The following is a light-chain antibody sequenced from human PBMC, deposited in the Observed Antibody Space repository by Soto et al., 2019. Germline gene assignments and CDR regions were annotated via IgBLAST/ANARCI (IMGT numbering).Light chain of an antibody. V-gene: IGKV3-20*01. J-gene: IGKJ2*01. CDR3: QQYGRSPPYT. CDR1: QSVSSSH. CDR2: GAS. Sequence: EIVLTQSPGTLSLSPGERATLSCRASQSVSSSHLAWYQQKPGQAPRLLIYGASSRATGIPDRFSGSGSGTDFSLTISRLEPEDFAVYYCQQYGRSPPYTFGQGTKLEIK.